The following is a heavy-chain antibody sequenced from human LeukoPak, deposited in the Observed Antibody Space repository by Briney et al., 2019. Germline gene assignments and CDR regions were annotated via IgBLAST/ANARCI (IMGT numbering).Heavy chain of an antibody. J-gene: IGHJ4*02. CDR3: ARGSSGWYYFDY. V-gene: IGHV1-8*01. Sequence: ASVKVSCKASGYTFTSYDINWVRQATGQGLEWMGWMSPNSGNTGYAHKFQGRVTMTRNTSISTAYMELSSLRSEDTAVYYCARGSSGWYYFDYWGQGTLVTVSS. CDR2: MSPNSGNT. D-gene: IGHD6-19*01. CDR1: GYTFTSYD.